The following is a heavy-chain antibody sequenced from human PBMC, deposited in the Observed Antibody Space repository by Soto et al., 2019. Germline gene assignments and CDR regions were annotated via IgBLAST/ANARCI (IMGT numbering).Heavy chain of an antibody. V-gene: IGHV1-46*01. Sequence: ASVKVSCKASGYTFTSYYMHWVRQAPGQGLEWMGIINPSGGSTSYAQKFQGRVTMTRDTSASTAYMELSSLRSEDTAVYYCARDWNDAYYYYYMDFWGKGTSVTVSS. D-gene: IGHD1-1*01. CDR3: ARDWNDAYYYYYMDF. CDR1: GYTFTSYY. J-gene: IGHJ6*03. CDR2: INPSGGST.